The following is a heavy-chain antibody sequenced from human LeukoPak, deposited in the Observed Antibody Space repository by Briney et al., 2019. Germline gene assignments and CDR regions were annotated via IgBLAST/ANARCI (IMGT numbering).Heavy chain of an antibody. D-gene: IGHD6-13*01. CDR1: GIPFGDYY. V-gene: IGHV3-11*03. J-gene: IGHJ4*02. CDR3: AAGTAADY. Sequence: PGGSLRLSCVVSGIPFGDYYMNWIRQAPGKGLEWISYISSSSSYTDYADSVKGRFTISRDNAKNSLYLQMDSLTVDDPAVYYCAAGTAADYWGQGTLVTVSS. CDR2: ISSSSSYT.